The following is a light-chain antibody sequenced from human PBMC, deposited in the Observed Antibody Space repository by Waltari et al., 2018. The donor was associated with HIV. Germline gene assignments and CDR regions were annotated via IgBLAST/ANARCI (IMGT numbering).Light chain of an antibody. V-gene: IGLV2-14*01. CDR1: SSDVGGYNY. Sequence: QSALTQPASVSGSPGQSITISCTGTSSDVGGYNYVSWYQHHPGKAPKLWIYEVSKRPSGVSNRFSGSKSGNTSSLIISGLQAEDEADYYCSSYTSSSTLAGVGGGTKRTVL. J-gene: IGLJ2*01. CDR3: SSYTSSSTLAG. CDR2: EVS.